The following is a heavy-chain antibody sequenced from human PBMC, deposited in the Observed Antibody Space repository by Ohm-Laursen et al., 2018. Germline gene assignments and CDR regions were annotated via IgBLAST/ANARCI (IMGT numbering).Heavy chain of an antibody. CDR3: AREDSSGYYYWGY. J-gene: IGHJ4*02. CDR1: GFTFSSYS. D-gene: IGHD3-22*01. V-gene: IGHV3-48*01. CDR2: ISSSSSTI. Sequence: SLRLSCAASGFTFSSYSMNWVRQAPGKGLEWVSYISSSSSTIYYADSVKGRFTISRDNAKNSLYLQMNSLRAEDTAVYYCAREDSSGYYYWGYWGQGTLVTVSS.